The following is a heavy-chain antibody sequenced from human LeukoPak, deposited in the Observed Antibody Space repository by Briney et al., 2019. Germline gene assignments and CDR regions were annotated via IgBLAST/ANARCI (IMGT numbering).Heavy chain of an antibody. V-gene: IGHV1-46*01. CDR3: ARANPNYWGSSSYLRY. CDR2: INPSDGST. CDR1: GYTFTSYY. J-gene: IGHJ4*02. D-gene: IGHD6-13*01. Sequence: ASVKVSCKASGYTFTSYYLHWVRQAPGQGLEWMGIINPSDGSTTYAQKFQGRVTMTRDTSTSTAYMELRSLRSDDTAVYYCARANPNYWGSSSYLRYWGQGTLVTVSS.